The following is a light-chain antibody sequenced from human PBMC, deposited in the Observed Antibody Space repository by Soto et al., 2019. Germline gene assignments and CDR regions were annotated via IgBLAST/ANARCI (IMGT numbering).Light chain of an antibody. CDR3: QQQGT. J-gene: IGKJ2*01. CDR2: AAS. CDR1: EFLSSSY. Sequence: EIVLTQSPGTLSLSPGERATLSCRASEFLSSSYLVWYQQKPGQAPRLLIYAASRRATGIPDRFSGSGSATEYTLTINTLEPEDFPVYYRQQQGTFGQGTKVDIK. V-gene: IGKV3-20*01.